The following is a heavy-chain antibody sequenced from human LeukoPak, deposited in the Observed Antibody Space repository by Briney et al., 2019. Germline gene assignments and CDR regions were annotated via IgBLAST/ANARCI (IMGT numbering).Heavy chain of an antibody. CDR1: GGSISSTSYY. J-gene: IGHJ5*02. CDR3: ARPAIVGGGWFDP. D-gene: IGHD2-15*01. Sequence: SETLSLTCVVSGGSISSTSYYWGWIRQPPGKGLEWIGSIYYSGSTYYNPSLKSRVTISVDTSKNQFSLKLSSVTAADTAVYYCARPAIVGGGWFDPWGQGTLVTVSS. CDR2: IYYSGST. V-gene: IGHV4-39*01.